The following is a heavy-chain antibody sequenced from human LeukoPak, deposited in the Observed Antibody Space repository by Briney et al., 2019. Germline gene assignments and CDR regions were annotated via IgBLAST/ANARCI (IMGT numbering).Heavy chain of an antibody. J-gene: IGHJ6*02. CDR1: GFTFSSYA. V-gene: IGHV3-23*01. D-gene: IGHD3-3*01. CDR3: AKGSYYDFWSGYSRGYGMDV. CDR2: ISGSGGST. Sequence: PGGSLRLSCAASGFTFSSYAMSWVRQAPGKGLEWVSAISGSGGSTYYADSVKGRFTISRDNSKNTLYLQMNSLRAEDTAVYYCAKGSYYDFWSGYSRGYGMDVWGQGTTVTVSS.